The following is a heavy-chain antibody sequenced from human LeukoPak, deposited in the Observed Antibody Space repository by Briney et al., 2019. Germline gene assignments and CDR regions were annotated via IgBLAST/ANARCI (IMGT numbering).Heavy chain of an antibody. Sequence: ASVKVSCKASGYTFTSYYMHWVRQAPGQGLEWMGIINPSGGSTSYAQKFQGRVTMTRDTSTSTVYMELSSLRTEDTAVYYCAKDFRCSGGNCYSGPEGWGQGTLVTVSS. CDR2: INPSGGST. V-gene: IGHV1-46*01. J-gene: IGHJ1*01. CDR1: GYTFTSYY. CDR3: AKDFRCSGGNCYSGPEG. D-gene: IGHD2-15*01.